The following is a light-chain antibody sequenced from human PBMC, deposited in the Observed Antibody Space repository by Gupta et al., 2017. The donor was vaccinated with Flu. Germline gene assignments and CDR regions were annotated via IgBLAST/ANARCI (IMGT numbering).Light chain of an antibody. V-gene: IGKV3-11*01. CDR3: QQRNSFPLP. J-gene: IGKJ4*01. CDR1: QGVYTS. CDR2: DAS. Sequence: DNFLTQSPAALSLSPGDGVILSCRASQGVYTSLAWYHQQSGQAPRLLIYDASIRATGVPDRFSGGGSGTEFTLTISSREPEDFGLYFCQQRNSFPLPFGRGTQVEVK.